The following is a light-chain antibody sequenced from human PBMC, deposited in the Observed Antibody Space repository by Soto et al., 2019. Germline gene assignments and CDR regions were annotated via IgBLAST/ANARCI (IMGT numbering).Light chain of an antibody. CDR3: QQYDSSPWT. J-gene: IGKJ1*01. CDR1: QSVGTN. Sequence: EIVMTQSPATLSVSPGERATLSCRASQSVGTNLVWYQHKPGQAPRPLIYDTSYRATGVPDRFSGSGSGTDFTLTISRLEPEDSAVYYCQQYDSSPWTFGQGTKVDIK. V-gene: IGKV3D-15*01. CDR2: DTS.